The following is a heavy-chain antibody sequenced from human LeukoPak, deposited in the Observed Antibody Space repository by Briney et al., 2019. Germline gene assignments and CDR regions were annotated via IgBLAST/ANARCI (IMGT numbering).Heavy chain of an antibody. J-gene: IGHJ4*02. Sequence: PSETLSLTCTVSGGSISSYYWSGIRQPPGKGLECIGYIYYSGSTKYNPSLKSRVTISVDTSKNQFSLKLSSVTAADTAVYYCARLYSNTFDYWGQGTLVTVS. D-gene: IGHD4-11*01. CDR3: ARLYSNTFDY. CDR2: IYYSGST. CDR1: GGSISSYY. V-gene: IGHV4-59*08.